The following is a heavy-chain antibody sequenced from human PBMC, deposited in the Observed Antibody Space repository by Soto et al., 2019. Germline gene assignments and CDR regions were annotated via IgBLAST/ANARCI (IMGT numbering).Heavy chain of an antibody. J-gene: IGHJ4*02. CDR1: GTSLSSYY. V-gene: IGHV4-59*08. CDR3: ARHNYGSGSTYFDY. CDR2: VSNSGST. Sequence: PSETLSLTCTVSGTSLSSYYWTWIRQPPGSGLEWIGYVSNSGSTNYNPSLKSRVTISVDTSKNQFSLKLNSMTAADTAVYYCARHNYGSGSTYFDYWGQGTLVTVSS. D-gene: IGHD3-10*01.